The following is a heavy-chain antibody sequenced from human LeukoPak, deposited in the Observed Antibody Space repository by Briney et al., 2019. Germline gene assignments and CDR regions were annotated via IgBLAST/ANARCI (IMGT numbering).Heavy chain of an antibody. CDR2: ISSSGSSI. CDR3: ARAGQAWYGFAFGFDY. V-gene: IGHV3-11*01. J-gene: IGHJ4*02. Sequence: GGSLRLSCAASGFTFSDYYMSWIRQAPGKGLEWVSYISSSGSSIHYADSVKGRFTISRDNGKNSLYLQMNSLRAEDTAVYYCARAGQAWYGFAFGFDYWGQGTLVTVSS. D-gene: IGHD3-10*01. CDR1: GFTFSDYY.